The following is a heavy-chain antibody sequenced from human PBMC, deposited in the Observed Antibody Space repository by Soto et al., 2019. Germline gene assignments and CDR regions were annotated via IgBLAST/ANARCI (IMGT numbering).Heavy chain of an antibody. V-gene: IGHV3-7*01. CDR1: GFTFSSYW. CDR2: IKQDGSEK. Sequence: GGSLRLSCAASGFTFSSYWMSWVRQAPGKGLEWVANIKQDGSEKYYVDSVKGRFTISRDNAKNSLYLQMNSLRAEDTAVYYCARDRLRGDAYYDYIWGSYRYTSSGFDYWGQGTLVTVSS. D-gene: IGHD3-16*02. CDR3: ARDRLRGDAYYDYIWGSYRYTSSGFDY. J-gene: IGHJ4*02.